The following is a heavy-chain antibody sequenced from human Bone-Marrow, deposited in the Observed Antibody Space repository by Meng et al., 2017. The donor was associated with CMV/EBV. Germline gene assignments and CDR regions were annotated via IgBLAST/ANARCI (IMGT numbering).Heavy chain of an antibody. J-gene: IGHJ4*02. CDR2: ISTYSGNT. D-gene: IGHD1-1*01. CDR3: ARDTINWNFDY. V-gene: IGHV1-18*01. CDR1: GYTFTIYG. Sequence: ASVKVSCKASGYTFTIYGITWVRQAPGQGLEWRGWISTYSGNTNYAQRLQGRVTMTTDTSTRTAYMSLRRMRSDDTAVYFCARDTINWNFDYWAQGTPVTVSS.